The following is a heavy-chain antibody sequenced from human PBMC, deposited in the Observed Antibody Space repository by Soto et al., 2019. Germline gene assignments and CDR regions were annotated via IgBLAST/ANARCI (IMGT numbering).Heavy chain of an antibody. CDR2: ISSSGTTI. V-gene: IGHV3-11*01. CDR1: GFTFSDYY. CDR3: AKGYVWGSYRPSMDV. Sequence: GGSLRLSCAASGFTFSDYYMSWIRQAPGKGLEWVSYISSSGTTIYYADSVKGRFTISRDNARNSLFLQMNSLRAEDTAVYYCAKGYVWGSYRPSMDVWGHGTTVTVSS. J-gene: IGHJ6*02. D-gene: IGHD3-16*02.